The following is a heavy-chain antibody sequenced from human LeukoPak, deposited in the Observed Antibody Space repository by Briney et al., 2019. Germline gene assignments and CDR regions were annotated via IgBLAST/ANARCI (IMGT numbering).Heavy chain of an antibody. CDR2: IYHSGST. V-gene: IGHV4-4*02. D-gene: IGHD6-19*01. Sequence: SETLSLTCAVSGGSISGSNWWSWVRQPPGKGLEWIGYIYHSGSTYYNPSLKSRVTISVDRSKNQFSLKLSSVTAADTAVYYCARGQVGSGWYSSAFDIWGQGTMVTVSS. J-gene: IGHJ3*02. CDR3: ARGQVGSGWYSSAFDI. CDR1: GGSISGSNW.